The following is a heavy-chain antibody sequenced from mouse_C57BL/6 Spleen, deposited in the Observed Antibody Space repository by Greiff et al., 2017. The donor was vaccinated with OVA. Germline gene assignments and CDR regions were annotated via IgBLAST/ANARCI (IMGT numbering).Heavy chain of an antibody. CDR3: ARLPTAQATWADY. D-gene: IGHD3-2*02. CDR1: GFTFSSYG. J-gene: IGHJ2*01. Sequence: EVQVVESGGDLVKPGGSLKLSCAASGFTFSSYGMSWVRQTPDKRLEWVATISSGGSYTYYPDSVKGRFTISRDNAKNTLYLQMSSLKSEDTAMYYCARLPTAQATWADYWGQGTTLTVSS. CDR2: ISSGGSYT. V-gene: IGHV5-6*01.